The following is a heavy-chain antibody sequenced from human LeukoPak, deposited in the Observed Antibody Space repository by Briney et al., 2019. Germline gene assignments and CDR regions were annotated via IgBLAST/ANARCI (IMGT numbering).Heavy chain of an antibody. CDR3: AKGEFICTINTCYASALDS. Sequence: GASVKVSCKASGYTFPSYVFSGLRQTLGKGLDGMGWIRAQNGDTNHAQQIQGRVTMTTDTSTRTAYMELRSLRSEDTAVYYCAKGEFICTINTCYASALDSWGQGTLVTVSS. D-gene: IGHD2-2*01. CDR2: IRAQNGDT. V-gene: IGHV1-18*01. J-gene: IGHJ4*02. CDR1: GYTFPSYV.